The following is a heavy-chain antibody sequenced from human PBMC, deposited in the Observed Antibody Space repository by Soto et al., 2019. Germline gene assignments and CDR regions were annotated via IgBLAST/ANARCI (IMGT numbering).Heavy chain of an antibody. CDR2: ISGSSAAI. J-gene: IGHJ4*02. CDR3: ARGGVAVTGYRGIDF. V-gene: IGHV3-48*02. Sequence: EVHLVESGGGPGQPGGSLRLSCAASGFTFSNYSMNWVRQVPGKGLEWVSYISGSSAAIYYADSVEGRFTISRDKAQNSLFLQMNSLRDEDTAFYYCARGGVAVTGYRGIDFWGQGTLVTVSA. D-gene: IGHD3-9*01. CDR1: GFTFSNYS.